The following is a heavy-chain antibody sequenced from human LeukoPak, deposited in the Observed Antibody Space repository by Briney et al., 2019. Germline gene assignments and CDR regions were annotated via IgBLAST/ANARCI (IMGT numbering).Heavy chain of an antibody. J-gene: IGHJ4*02. CDR3: VRAGYSNTCLRY. D-gene: IGHD5-12*01. V-gene: IGHV3-33*01. CDR2: IWYDGSNK. CDR1: GFTFSSYG. Sequence: PGGSLRLSCAASGFTFSSYGMHWVRQAPGKGLEWVAVIWYDGSNKYYADSVKGRFTISRDDSKNTLYLQMNSLRAEDTAVYYCVRAGYSNTCLRYWGQGTLVTVSS.